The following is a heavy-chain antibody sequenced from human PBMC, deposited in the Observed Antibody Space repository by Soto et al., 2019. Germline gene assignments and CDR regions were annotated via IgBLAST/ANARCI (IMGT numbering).Heavy chain of an antibody. CDR2: ISSSSSYI. CDR3: ASFSPYSSSFDY. D-gene: IGHD6-6*01. J-gene: IGHJ4*02. V-gene: IGHV3-21*01. Sequence: GGSLRLSCAASGFTFSSYSMNWVRQAPGKGLEWVSSISSSSSYIYYADSVKGRFTISRDNAKNSLYLQMNSLRAEDTAVYYCASFSPYSSSFDYWGQGTLVTVSS. CDR1: GFTFSSYS.